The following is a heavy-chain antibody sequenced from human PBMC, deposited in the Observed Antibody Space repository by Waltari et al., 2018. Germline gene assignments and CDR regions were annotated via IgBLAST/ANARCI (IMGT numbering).Heavy chain of an antibody. Sequence: QVQLVESGGGVVQPGRSLRLSCAASGFTFSSYGMPWVRQAPGKGLEWVAVISYDGSNKYYADSVKGRFTISRDNSKNTLYLQMNSLRAEDTAVYYCAKDRIAVAGGFDYWGQGTLVTVSS. D-gene: IGHD6-19*01. CDR2: ISYDGSNK. CDR3: AKDRIAVAGGFDY. V-gene: IGHV3-30*18. J-gene: IGHJ4*02. CDR1: GFTFSSYG.